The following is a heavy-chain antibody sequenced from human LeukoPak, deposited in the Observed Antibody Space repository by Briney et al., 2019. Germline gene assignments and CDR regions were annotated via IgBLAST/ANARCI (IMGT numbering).Heavy chain of an antibody. D-gene: IGHD3-10*01. CDR2: ITSDGGSI. CDR3: VRALYGLGWDY. V-gene: IGHV3-64D*06. J-gene: IGHJ4*02. CDR1: RFTFSNFN. Sequence: PGGSLRLSCSASRFTFSNFNMHWVRQAPGKGLQFVSGITSDGGSIDYADSVRGRFTISRDNSKNTLYLRMTSLRVEDTALYYCVRALYGLGWDYWGPGTLVTVSS.